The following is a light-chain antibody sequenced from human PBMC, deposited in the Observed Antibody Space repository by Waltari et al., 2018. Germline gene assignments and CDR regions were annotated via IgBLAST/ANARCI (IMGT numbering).Light chain of an antibody. CDR3: AAWDDSLNGRV. V-gene: IGLV1-44*01. CDR2: SDN. Sequence: QSVLTQPPSASGTPGQRVTISCSGSSSNIGSNTVNWYQQLPGTAPKLLIYSDNQRPCGVPDRFSGSKSGTSASLAISGLQSEDEADYYCAAWDDSLNGRVFGGGTKLTVL. J-gene: IGLJ3*02. CDR1: SSNIGSNT.